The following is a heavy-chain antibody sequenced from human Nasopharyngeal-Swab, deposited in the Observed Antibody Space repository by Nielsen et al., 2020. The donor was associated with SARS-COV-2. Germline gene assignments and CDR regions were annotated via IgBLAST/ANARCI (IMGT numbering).Heavy chain of an antibody. CDR1: GYVFTTYW. D-gene: IGHD3-22*01. CDR3: ARLRPSHSSSGYYFQIDY. CDR2: IDPADSYT. Sequence: GESLKISCKGSGYVFTTYWINWVRQMPGKGLEWMGKIDPADSYTNYSPSFQGHVTISTDKSIYTAHLQWSSLKASDTAMYYCARLRPSHSSSGYYFQIDYWGQGTLVTVSS. J-gene: IGHJ4*02. V-gene: IGHV5-10-1*01.